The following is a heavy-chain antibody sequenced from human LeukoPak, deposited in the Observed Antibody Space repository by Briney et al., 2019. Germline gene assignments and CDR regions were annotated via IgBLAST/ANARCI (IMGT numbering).Heavy chain of an antibody. V-gene: IGHV4-59*12. CDR2: IDYTDNT. CDR3: AREDYDDSGGWYFDL. Sequence: SETLSLTCTVSGGSINDYYWSWIRQPPGKGLEWIGYIDYTDNTSYNPSLKSRVTASVDTSKNQFSLKLSSVTAADTAVYYCAREDYDDSGGWYFDLWGRGTLVTVSS. J-gene: IGHJ2*01. CDR1: GGSINDYY. D-gene: IGHD3-3*01.